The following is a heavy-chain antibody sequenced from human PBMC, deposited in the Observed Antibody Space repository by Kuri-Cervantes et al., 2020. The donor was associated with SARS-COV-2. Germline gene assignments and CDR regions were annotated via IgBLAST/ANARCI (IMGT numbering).Heavy chain of an antibody. CDR2: IYYSGST. J-gene: IGHJ4*02. D-gene: IGHD2-15*01. V-gene: IGHV4-39*01. CDR3: ARSAGPIYCSGGSCHLDY. Sequence: SETLSLTCTVSGGSISSYYWGWIRQPPGKGLEWIGTIYYSGSTYYSPSLKSRVTISVDTSKNQFSLKLSSVTAADTAVYYCARSAGPIYCSGGSCHLDYWGQGTLVTVSS. CDR1: GGSISSYY.